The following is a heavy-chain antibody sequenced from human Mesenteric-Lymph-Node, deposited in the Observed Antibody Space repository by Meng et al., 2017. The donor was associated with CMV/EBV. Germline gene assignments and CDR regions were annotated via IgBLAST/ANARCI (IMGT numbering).Heavy chain of an antibody. J-gene: IGHJ4*02. Sequence: SETLSLTCAVSGGSISSYYWSWIRQSPGKGLEWIGYIYNSGSSNYNPSLKSRVTISVDTSKNQFSLKLSSVTAADTAVYYCARVGATYDYWGQGTLVTVSS. V-gene: IGHV4-59*12. CDR2: IYNSGSS. D-gene: IGHD1-26*01. CDR3: ARVGATYDY. CDR1: GGSISSYY.